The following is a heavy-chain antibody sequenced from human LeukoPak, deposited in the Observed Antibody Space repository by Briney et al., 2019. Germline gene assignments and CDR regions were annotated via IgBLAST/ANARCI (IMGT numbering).Heavy chain of an antibody. CDR3: ARRYCGGDCYSPYFDY. V-gene: IGHV3-7*01. CDR1: GFTFSSYW. D-gene: IGHD2-21*02. J-gene: IGHJ4*02. CDR2: IKQDGSEK. Sequence: GGSLRLSCAASGFTFSSYWMSWVRQAPGKGLEWVANIKQDGSEKYYVDSVKGRFTISRDNAKNSLYLQMYSLRAEDTAVYYCARRYCGGDCYSPYFDYWGQGTLVTVSS.